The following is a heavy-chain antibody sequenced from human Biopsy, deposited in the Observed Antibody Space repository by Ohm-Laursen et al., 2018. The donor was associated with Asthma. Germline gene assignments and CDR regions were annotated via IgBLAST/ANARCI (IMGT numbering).Heavy chain of an antibody. CDR2: HDHEEGGA. J-gene: IGHJ4*02. V-gene: IGHV1-24*01. D-gene: IGHD4-17*01. CDR3: TSDFPKDYVRYNFQF. CDR1: GYSLTDLS. Sequence: SVKVSCKISGYSLTDLSMHWVRQAPGQGLEWMGGHDHEEGGAVNARRFQGRVTMTEDTSTDTAYMELSSLSSDDTAVYYCTSDFPKDYVRYNFQFWGQGTLVTVSS.